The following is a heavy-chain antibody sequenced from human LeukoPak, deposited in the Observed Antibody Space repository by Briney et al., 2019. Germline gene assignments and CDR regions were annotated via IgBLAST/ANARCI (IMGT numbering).Heavy chain of an antibody. V-gene: IGHV3-53*05. CDR3: AREEDFWSGQFDY. CDR2: IYSGGRT. Sequence: GGSLRLSCAASGFTVNNNYMNWVRQAPGKGLEWISVIYSGGRTYYADSVEGRFTISRDNSKNTVLLQMNSLRADDTAVYYCAREEDFWSGQFDYWGQGTLVTVSS. D-gene: IGHD3-3*01. CDR1: GFTVNNNY. J-gene: IGHJ4*02.